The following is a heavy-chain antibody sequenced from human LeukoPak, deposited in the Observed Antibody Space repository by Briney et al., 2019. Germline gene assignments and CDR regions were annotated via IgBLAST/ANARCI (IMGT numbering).Heavy chain of an antibody. CDR2: INSSGSTI. J-gene: IGHJ4*02. CDR3: ARFASWELLPYFDY. CDR1: GFTFSSYE. Sequence: GGSLRLSCAASGFTFSSYEMNWVRQAPGKGLEWVSYINSSGSTIYYADSVKGRFAISRDNAKNSLYLQMNSLRAEDTAVYYCARFASWELLPYFDYWGQGTLVTVSS. D-gene: IGHD1-26*01. V-gene: IGHV3-48*03.